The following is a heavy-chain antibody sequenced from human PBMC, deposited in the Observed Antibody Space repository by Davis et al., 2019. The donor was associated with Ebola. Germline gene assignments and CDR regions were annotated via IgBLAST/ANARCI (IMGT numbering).Heavy chain of an antibody. CDR1: GFTFSGSS. J-gene: IGHJ4*01. CDR3: ASGKDYAFDY. Sequence: PGGSLRLSCAASGFTFSGSSMNWVRRAPGKGLEWVSHISVGTGAIEYADSVKGRFTMSRDNAKNSLYLQMNSLRDEDTAIYYCASGKDYAFDYWGLGTLVTVSS. D-gene: IGHD4-17*01. CDR2: ISVGTGAI. V-gene: IGHV3-48*02.